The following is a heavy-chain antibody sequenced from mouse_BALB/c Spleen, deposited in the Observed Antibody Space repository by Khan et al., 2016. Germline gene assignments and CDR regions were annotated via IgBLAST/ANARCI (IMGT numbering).Heavy chain of an antibody. V-gene: IGHV2-9*02. CDR3: ARDLWLRPMDY. J-gene: IGHJ4*01. CDR2: IWAGGST. CDR1: GFSLTSYG. Sequence: QVRLQQSGPGLVAPSQSLSITCTVSGFSLTSYGVHWVRQPPGKGLEWLGVIWAGGSTNYNSALMSRLSISKDNSKSQVFFNMNSLQTDDTAMYYCARDLWLRPMDYWGQGTSVTVSS. D-gene: IGHD2-2*01.